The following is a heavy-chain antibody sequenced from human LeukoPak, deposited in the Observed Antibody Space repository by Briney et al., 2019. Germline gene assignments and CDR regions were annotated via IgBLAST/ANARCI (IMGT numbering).Heavy chain of an antibody. V-gene: IGHV4-4*07. CDR1: AGSISSYY. Sequence: SETLSLTCTVSAGSISSYYWSWIRQPAGKGLEWIGRIYTSGSTNYNPSLKSRVTMSVDTSKNQFSLKPSSVTAADTAVYYCARDIFSELRDHDAFDIWSQGTMVTVSS. D-gene: IGHD1-14*01. CDR3: ARDIFSELRDHDAFDI. CDR2: IYTSGST. J-gene: IGHJ3*02.